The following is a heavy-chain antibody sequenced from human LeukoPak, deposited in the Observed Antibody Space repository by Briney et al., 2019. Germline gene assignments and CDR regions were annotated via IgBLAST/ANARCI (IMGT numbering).Heavy chain of an antibody. D-gene: IGHD3-10*01. CDR1: GFTFRSYG. Sequence: GSLRLSCAASGFTFRSYGMSWVRQAPGKGLEWIGEINHSGSTNYNPSLKGRVTISVDTSKNQFSLKLSSVTAADTAVYYCARGYYYGSGSPSRFDPWGQGTLVTVSS. V-gene: IGHV4-34*01. CDR3: ARGYYYGSGSPSRFDP. CDR2: INHSGST. J-gene: IGHJ5*02.